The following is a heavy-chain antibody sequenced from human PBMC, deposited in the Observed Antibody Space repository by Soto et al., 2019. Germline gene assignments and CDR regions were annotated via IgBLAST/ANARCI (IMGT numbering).Heavy chain of an antibody. Sequence: LSFPRTVAGGSTCLSCKIGVRESTGKGLEWLGYVYYTGSTNYSPSLRSRVSISVDTSKNEFSLRLSSVTAADTAVYFCARSVAVPGAHIDYWCQGTQVTVSS. CDR2: VYYTGST. CDR3: ARSVAVPGAHIDY. J-gene: IGHJ4*02. D-gene: IGHD6-19*01. V-gene: IGHV4-59*01. CDR1: GGSTCLSC.